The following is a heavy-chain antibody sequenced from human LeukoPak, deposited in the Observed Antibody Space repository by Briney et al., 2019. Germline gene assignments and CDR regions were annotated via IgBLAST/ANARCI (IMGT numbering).Heavy chain of an antibody. Sequence: GGSLRLSCAASGFTFDNYAMHWVRQAPGKGLEWVSGISWNSGNKGYADSVKGRFTISRDNAKNSLYLQMNSLRAEDTAFYYCAKADSSGYPPTYWGQGTLVTVSS. D-gene: IGHD3-10*01. CDR2: ISWNSGNK. V-gene: IGHV3-9*01. CDR1: GFTFDNYA. J-gene: IGHJ4*02. CDR3: AKADSSGYPPTY.